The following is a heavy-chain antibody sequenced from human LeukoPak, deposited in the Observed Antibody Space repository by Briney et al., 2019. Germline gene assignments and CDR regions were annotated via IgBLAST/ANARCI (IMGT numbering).Heavy chain of an antibody. CDR3: ARGRARGYSTVGWFDP. CDR1: GGSFSGYC. Sequence: SETLSLTCAVYGGSFSGYCWSWIRQPPGKGLEWIGEINHSGSTNYNPSLKSRVTISVDTSKNQFSLKLSSVTAADTTVYYCARGRARGYSTVGWFDPWGQGTLVTVSS. D-gene: IGHD6-13*01. J-gene: IGHJ5*02. CDR2: INHSGST. V-gene: IGHV4-34*01.